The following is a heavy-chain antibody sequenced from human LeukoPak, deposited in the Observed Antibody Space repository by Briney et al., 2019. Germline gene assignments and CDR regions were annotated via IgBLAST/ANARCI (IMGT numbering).Heavy chain of an antibody. CDR3: ARDRIANSETFDY. CDR1: GYSISSGYY. J-gene: IGHJ4*02. Sequence: SETLSLTCTVSGYSISSGYYWGWIRQHPGKGLEWIGYIYYTGSTYYNPSLKSRVSISVDTSKNQFSLKLSSVTAADTAVYYCARDRIANSETFDYWGQGTLVTVSS. D-gene: IGHD4-23*01. CDR2: IYYTGST. V-gene: IGHV4-31*03.